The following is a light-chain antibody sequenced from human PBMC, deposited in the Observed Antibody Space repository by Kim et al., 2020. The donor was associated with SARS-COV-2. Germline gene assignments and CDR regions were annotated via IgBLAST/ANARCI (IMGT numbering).Light chain of an antibody. V-gene: IGKV1-33*01. CDR2: DAS. CDR1: KDINNQ. J-gene: IGKJ5*01. Sequence: AAVGDRVTITCQASKDINNQLCWYQQRPGKAPKLLMYDASNLETGVPSRFSGTGSGTVFTLTISSLLPEDSATYYCQQFDSVPITFGQGTRLEIK. CDR3: QQFDSVPIT.